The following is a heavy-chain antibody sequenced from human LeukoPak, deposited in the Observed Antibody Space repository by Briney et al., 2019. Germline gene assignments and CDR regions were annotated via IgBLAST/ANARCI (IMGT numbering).Heavy chain of an antibody. J-gene: IGHJ4*02. CDR3: ARDLEHYYDSSGYYYGSYFDY. Sequence: GGALRLSCAASGFTFSSYAMHWVRQAPGKGLEWVAVISYDGSNKYYADSAKGRFTISRDNSKNTLYLQMNSLRAEDTAVYYCARDLEHYYDSSGYYYGSYFDYWGQGTLVTVSS. V-gene: IGHV3-30*04. CDR1: GFTFSSYA. CDR2: ISYDGSNK. D-gene: IGHD3-22*01.